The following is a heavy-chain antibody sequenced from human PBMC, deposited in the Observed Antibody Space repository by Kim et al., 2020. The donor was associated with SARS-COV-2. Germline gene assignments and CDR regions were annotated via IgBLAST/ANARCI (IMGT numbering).Heavy chain of an antibody. CDR3: ARGGRNWFDP. Sequence: NTKYSQKFPGRVTITRDTSASTAYMELSSLRSEDTAVYYCARGGRNWFDPWGQGTLVTVSS. CDR2: NT. V-gene: IGHV1-3*01. J-gene: IGHJ5*02.